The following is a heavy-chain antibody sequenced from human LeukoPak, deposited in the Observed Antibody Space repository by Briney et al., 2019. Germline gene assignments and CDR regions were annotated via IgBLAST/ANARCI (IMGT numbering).Heavy chain of an antibody. Sequence: GGSLRLSCAASGFTFCDYYMSWIRQAPGKGLGWVGFIRSKAYGGTTEYAASVKGRFTISRDDSKSIAYLQMNSLKTEDTAVYYCTVRLDYWGQGTLVTVSS. CDR1: GFTFCDYY. J-gene: IGHJ4*02. CDR2: IRSKAYGGTT. D-gene: IGHD1-1*01. CDR3: TVRLDY. V-gene: IGHV3-49*03.